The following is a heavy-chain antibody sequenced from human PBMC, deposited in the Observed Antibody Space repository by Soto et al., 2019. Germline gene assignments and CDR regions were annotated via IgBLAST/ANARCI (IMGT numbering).Heavy chain of an antibody. J-gene: IGHJ4*02. CDR2: VSPENKNA. CDR3: EVTTGY. CDR1: GYTFTEYD. D-gene: IGHD1-1*01. V-gene: IGHV1-8*01. Sequence: GASVKVSWKTSGYTFTEYDINWVRQAPGQGPEYMGWVSPENKNAGYAPQFRGRVSMTTDTTISTAYLEVTNLTYEDTAVYYCEVTTGYWGQGTMVTVSS.